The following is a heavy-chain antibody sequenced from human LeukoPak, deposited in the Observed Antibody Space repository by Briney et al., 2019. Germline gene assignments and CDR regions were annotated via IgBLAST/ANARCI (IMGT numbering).Heavy chain of an antibody. Sequence: HPGGSLRLSCTGSGFTFGGYLMSWVRQAPGKGLEWVGFIRSQEYGGTTESAASVKDRFIISRDDSKSVAYLQMDSLKTEDTAVYYCTTEHYYDSSGYYPSPFDYWGQGTLVTVSS. D-gene: IGHD3-22*01. CDR3: TTEHYYDSSGYYPSPFDY. CDR2: IRSQEYGGTT. J-gene: IGHJ4*02. CDR1: GFTFGGYL. V-gene: IGHV3-49*02.